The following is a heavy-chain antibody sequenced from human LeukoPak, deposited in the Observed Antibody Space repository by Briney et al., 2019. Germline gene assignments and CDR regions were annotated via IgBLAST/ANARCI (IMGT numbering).Heavy chain of an antibody. Sequence: SETLSLTCTVSGDSISSHYWSWIRQPPGKGLEWIAYIYDTGTTVSNPSLKSRVSMSLDRSKNEFSLQLTSVTAADTAVYYCAGIWYSSGYYFDYWGRGTLVTVSS. CDR3: AGIWYSSGYYFDY. J-gene: IGHJ4*02. CDR1: GDSISSHY. D-gene: IGHD6-19*01. CDR2: IYDTGTT. V-gene: IGHV4-59*11.